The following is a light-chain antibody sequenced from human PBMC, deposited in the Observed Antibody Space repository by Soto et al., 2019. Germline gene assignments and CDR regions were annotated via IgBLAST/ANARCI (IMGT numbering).Light chain of an antibody. CDR3: QQYGSASYT. Sequence: EIVLTQSPGTLSLSPGERATLSCRASQSVSSSYLAWYQQKTGQAPRLLIYGASSRATGIPDRFSGSGSGADFTLTNSRLEPEDFAVYYCQQYGSASYTFGQGTKLEIK. V-gene: IGKV3-20*01. J-gene: IGKJ2*01. CDR1: QSVSSSY. CDR2: GAS.